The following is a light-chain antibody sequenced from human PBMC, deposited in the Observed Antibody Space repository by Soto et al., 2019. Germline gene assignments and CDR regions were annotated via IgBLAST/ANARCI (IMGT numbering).Light chain of an antibody. V-gene: IGKV4-1*01. CDR3: QQYYSTPFT. CDR1: QNVLYSSNNKNY. CDR2: WAS. Sequence: DIVMTQSPDSLAVSPGERATINCKSSQNVLYSSNNKNYLAWYQQKPGQPPKLLIYWASTRESGVPDRFSGSGSGTDFTLTISSLQAEDVAVYYCQQYYSTPFTFGPGTKVDIK. J-gene: IGKJ3*01.